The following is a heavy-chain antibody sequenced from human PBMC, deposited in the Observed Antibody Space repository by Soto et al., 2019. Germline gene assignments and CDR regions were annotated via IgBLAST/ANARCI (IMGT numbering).Heavy chain of an antibody. V-gene: IGHV1-46*03. Sequence: QVQVVQSGAEVKKPGASVKISCKASGYTFTDYYMHWVRQAPGQGLEWMGRINPSGGGTAKAQKFQGRVTMTGDTSTSTAYMELSSPRSEDTAVYYCSRGRQYYQYAMDVWGQGTTVTVSS. CDR3: SRGRQYYQYAMDV. CDR1: GYTFTDYY. J-gene: IGHJ6*02. CDR2: INPSGGGT.